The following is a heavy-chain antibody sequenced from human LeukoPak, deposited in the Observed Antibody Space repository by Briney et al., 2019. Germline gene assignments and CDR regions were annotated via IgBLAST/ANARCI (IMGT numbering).Heavy chain of an antibody. D-gene: IGHD4-17*01. CDR2: IDPSDSYT. CDR3: ARLYGDYYFDY. V-gene: IGHV5-10-1*01. CDR1: GYSFTSYW. Sequence: GESLLISCKGSGYSFTSYWINWVRQMPGKGLEWMGRIDPSDSYTNYSPSFQGHVTISADKSINTAYLQWSSLKASDTAIYYCARLYGDYYFDYWGQGTLVTVSS. J-gene: IGHJ4*02.